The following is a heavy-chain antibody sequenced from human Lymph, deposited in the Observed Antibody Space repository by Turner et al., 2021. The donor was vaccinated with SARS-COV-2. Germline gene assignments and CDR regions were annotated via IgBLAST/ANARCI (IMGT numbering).Heavy chain of an antibody. J-gene: IGHJ2*01. CDR1: GGFFRGYY. CDR3: ARVRVRWWYFDL. Sequence: QVQLQMRVGGLLTLSETLSHTCAVYGGFFRGYYWSCLRPPPGKVLESIGESNHSGSTNYNTSLKSPVTISVDTSKKQFSLKLSSVTAAETAVYYCARVRVRWWYFDLWGRGTLVTVSS. CDR2: SNHSGST. V-gene: IGHV4-34*01.